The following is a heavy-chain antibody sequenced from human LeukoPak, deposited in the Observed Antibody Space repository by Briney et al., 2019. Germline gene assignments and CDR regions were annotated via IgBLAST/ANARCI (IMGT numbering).Heavy chain of an antibody. J-gene: IGHJ4*02. Sequence: GGSLRLSCAASGFTFSTYNMNWVRQAPGKGLEWVSSISGSSSYIYYADSVKGRFSISRDNAKNSLYLQMNSLRAEDTAVYYCAKDPRDHSYGWSWRYFDYWGQGTLVTVSS. D-gene: IGHD5-18*01. V-gene: IGHV3-21*01. CDR1: GFTFSTYN. CDR3: AKDPRDHSYGWSWRYFDY. CDR2: ISGSSSYI.